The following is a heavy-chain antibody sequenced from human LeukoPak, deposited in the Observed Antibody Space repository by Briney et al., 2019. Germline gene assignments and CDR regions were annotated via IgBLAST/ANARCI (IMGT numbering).Heavy chain of an antibody. J-gene: IGHJ4*02. V-gene: IGHV3-72*01. Sequence: GGSLRLSCAASGFTFSDHHMEWVRQAPGKGLERVGRARNKANRYATEYAASVKGRFTISRDDSKNSLYLQMNSVKTEDTAVYYCARNGWGLGDYWGQGSLVTVSS. D-gene: IGHD6-19*01. CDR3: ARNGWGLGDY. CDR1: GFTFSDHH. CDR2: ARNKANRYAT.